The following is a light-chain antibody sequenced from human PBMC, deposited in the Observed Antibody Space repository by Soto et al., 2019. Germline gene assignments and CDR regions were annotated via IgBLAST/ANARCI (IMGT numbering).Light chain of an antibody. J-gene: IGLJ2*01. V-gene: IGLV2-23*01. CDR3: CSYAGSSTSV. CDR2: EGS. Sequence: QSALTQPASVSGSPGQSITISCTGTSSDVGSYNLVSWYQQHPGKAPKLMIYEGSKRPSGVSXRFXGSKSGNTAXLTXSGLQAEDEADYYCCSYAGSSTSVFGGGTKLTVL. CDR1: SSDVGSYNL.